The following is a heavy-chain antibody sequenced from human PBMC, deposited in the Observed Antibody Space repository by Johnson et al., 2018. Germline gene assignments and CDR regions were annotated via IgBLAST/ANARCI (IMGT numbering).Heavy chain of an antibody. V-gene: IGHV3-NL1*01. CDR3: EKDRSGRYGFSCSDY. J-gene: IGHJ4*02. CDR2: IYSGGST. Sequence: QVQLVQSGGGVVRPGGSXRLSCAASGFTFNDYGMRWVRQDPGKGLEWVSVIYSGGSTYYADSVKGRFTISRDSSKNTMYLQMNSLRAEDTSVYYCEKDRSGRYGFSCSDYWGQGTLVTVSS. CDR1: GFTFNDYG. D-gene: IGHD1-26*01.